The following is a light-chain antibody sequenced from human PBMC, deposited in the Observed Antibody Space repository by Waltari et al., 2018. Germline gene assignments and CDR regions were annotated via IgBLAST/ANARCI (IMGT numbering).Light chain of an antibody. CDR3: QQSYSTPRT. J-gene: IGKJ2*01. CDR2: AAS. V-gene: IGKV1-39*01. Sequence: DIQMTQSPSSLSASVGDRVTITCRASQSISNYLNWYQQKPGKAPKLLIFAASSLQSGVPSRFSGSGSGTEFTLTSSSLQPEDFATYSCQQSYSTPRTFGQGTKLEIK. CDR1: QSISNY.